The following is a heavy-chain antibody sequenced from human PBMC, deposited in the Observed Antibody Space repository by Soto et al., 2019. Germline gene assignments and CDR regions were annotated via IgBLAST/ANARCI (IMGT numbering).Heavy chain of an antibody. CDR3: ARIAAQYYYYYYMDV. CDR2: INHSGST. Sequence: SETLSLTCAVYGGSFSGYYWSWIRQPPGKGLEWIGEINHSGSTNYNPSLKSRVTISVDTSKNQFSLKLSSVTAADTAVYYCARIAAQYYYYYYMDVWGKGTTFTVSS. CDR1: GGSFSGYY. D-gene: IGHD2-15*01. V-gene: IGHV4-34*01. J-gene: IGHJ6*03.